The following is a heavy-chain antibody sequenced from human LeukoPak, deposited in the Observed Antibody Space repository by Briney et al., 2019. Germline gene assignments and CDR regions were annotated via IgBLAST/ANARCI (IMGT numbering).Heavy chain of an antibody. CDR3: ARREWLLNLFDY. J-gene: IGHJ4*02. D-gene: IGHD3-3*01. Sequence: ASVKVSCKASGGTFSSYAISWVRQAPGQGLEWMGEIIPIFGTANYAQKFQGRVTITADESTSTAYMELSSLRSEDTAVYYCARREWLLNLFDYWGQGTLVTVSS. CDR1: GGTFSSYA. V-gene: IGHV1-69*13. CDR2: IIPIFGTA.